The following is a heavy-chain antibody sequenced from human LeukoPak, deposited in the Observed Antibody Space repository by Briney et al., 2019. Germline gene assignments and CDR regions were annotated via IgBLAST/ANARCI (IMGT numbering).Heavy chain of an antibody. CDR1: GFTFSSYA. Sequence: GRSLRLSCAASGFTFSSYAMHWVRQAPGKGLEWVAVISYDGSNKYYADSVKGRFTISRDNSKNTLYLQMNSLRAEDTAVYYCARVSQLWFGDSPFDYWGQGTLVTVSS. D-gene: IGHD3-10*01. CDR3: ARVSQLWFGDSPFDY. CDR2: ISYDGSNK. J-gene: IGHJ4*02. V-gene: IGHV3-30-3*01.